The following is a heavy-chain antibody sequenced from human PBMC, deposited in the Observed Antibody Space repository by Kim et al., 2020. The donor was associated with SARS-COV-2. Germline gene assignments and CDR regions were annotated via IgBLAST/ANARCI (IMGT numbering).Heavy chain of an antibody. Sequence: ASVKVSCKASGYTFTSYYMHWVRQAPGQGLEWLGIINPSGGSTSYAQKFQGRVTMTRDTSTSTVYMELSSLRSEDTAVYYCARDIRDQALYDFWSGYYAGGMDVWGQGTTVTVAS. CDR3: ARDIRDQALYDFWSGYYAGGMDV. J-gene: IGHJ6*02. CDR1: GYTFTSYY. V-gene: IGHV1-46*01. D-gene: IGHD3-3*01. CDR2: INPSGGST.